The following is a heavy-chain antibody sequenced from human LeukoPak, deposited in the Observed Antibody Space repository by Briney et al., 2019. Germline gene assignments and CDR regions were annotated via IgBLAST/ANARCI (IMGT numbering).Heavy chain of an antibody. D-gene: IGHD3-3*01. CDR3: ASLTYYDFWSGYFSEYWFDP. CDR1: GGXISSYY. Sequence: ETLSLTCTVSGGXISSYYWSXIRQPPGKGLEXXXYXYYSGSTNYNPSLKSRVTISVDTSKNQFSLKLSSVTAADTAVYYCASLTYYDFWSGYFSEYWFDPWGQGTLVTVSS. J-gene: IGHJ5*02. V-gene: IGHV4-59*12. CDR2: XYYSGST.